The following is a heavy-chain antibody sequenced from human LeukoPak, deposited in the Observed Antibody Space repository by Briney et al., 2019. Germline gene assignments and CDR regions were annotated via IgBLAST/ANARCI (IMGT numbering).Heavy chain of an antibody. D-gene: IGHD3-10*01. CDR1: GFSFSDYY. CDR3: AREGEFFFLLDP. Sequence: PGGSLRLSCAASGFSFSDYYMSWIRQAPGKGLEWVSYISSSGSTIYYAVSVKGRFTIYRDNAKNSLYLQMNSLRAEDTAVYYCAREGEFFFLLDPWGQGTLVTVSS. J-gene: IGHJ5*02. CDR2: ISSSGSTI. V-gene: IGHV3-11*01.